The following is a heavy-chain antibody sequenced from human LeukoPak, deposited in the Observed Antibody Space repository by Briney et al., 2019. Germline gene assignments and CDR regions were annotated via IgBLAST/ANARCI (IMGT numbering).Heavy chain of an antibody. V-gene: IGHV1-18*01. J-gene: IGHJ3*02. CDR2: ISTSNGNT. D-gene: IGHD6-13*01. CDR1: GYTFTTYT. CDR3: AREEGAPIAAANI. Sequence: ASVEVSCKASGYTFTTYTISWVRQAPGQGLEWMGWISTSNGNTNYAQKLQGRVTMTTDTSTSTAYMELRSLRSDDTAVYYCAREEGAPIAAANIWGLGTMVTVSS.